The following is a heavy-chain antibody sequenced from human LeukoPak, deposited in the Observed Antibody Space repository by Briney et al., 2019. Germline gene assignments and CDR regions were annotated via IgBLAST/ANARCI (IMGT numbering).Heavy chain of an antibody. CDR2: IYYSGST. Sequence: PSETLSLTCTVSGGSSSSSSYYWGWIRQPPGKGLEWIGSIYYSGSTYYNPSLKSRVTISVDTSKNQFSLKLSSVTAADTAVYYCARESYNIIGSDFDYWGQGTLVTVSS. D-gene: IGHD5-24*01. J-gene: IGHJ4*02. V-gene: IGHV4-39*07. CDR3: ARESYNIIGSDFDY. CDR1: GGSSSSSSYY.